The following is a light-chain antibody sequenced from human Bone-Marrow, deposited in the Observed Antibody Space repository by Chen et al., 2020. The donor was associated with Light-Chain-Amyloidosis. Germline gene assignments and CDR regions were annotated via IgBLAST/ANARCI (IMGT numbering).Light chain of an antibody. CDR2: RDT. CDR3: QSADSSGTYEVI. CDR1: DLPTKY. J-gene: IGLJ2*01. V-gene: IGLV3-25*03. Sequence: SYELTQPPSLSVSPGQTARLTCSGDDLPTKYAYWYKQKPGQAPVLVIHRDTERPSGISERFSGSSSGTTATLTISGVQAEDEADYHCQSADSSGTYEVIFGGGTKLTVL.